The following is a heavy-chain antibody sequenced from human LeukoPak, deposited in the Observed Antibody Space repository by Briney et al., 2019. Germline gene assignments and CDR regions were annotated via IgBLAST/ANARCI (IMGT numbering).Heavy chain of an antibody. CDR1: GGSISSGGYY. V-gene: IGHV4-31*01. CDR3: ARGGEYDILTGYRPIAYYYYYGMDV. Sequence: SQTLSLTCTVSGGSISSGGYYWSWIRQHPGKGLEWIGYIYYSGSTYYNPSLKSQVTISVDTSKNQFSLKLNSVTAADTAVYYCARGGEYDILTGYRPIAYYYYYGMDVWGQGTTVTVSS. J-gene: IGHJ6*02. CDR2: IYYSGST. D-gene: IGHD3-9*01.